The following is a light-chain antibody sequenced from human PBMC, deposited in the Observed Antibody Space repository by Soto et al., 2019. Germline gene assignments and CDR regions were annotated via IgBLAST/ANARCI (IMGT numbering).Light chain of an antibody. CDR2: GNS. V-gene: IGLV1-40*01. CDR3: QSYDSSRSYV. Sequence: QSVLTQPPSVSGAPGQRVTISCTGSSSNIGAGYDVHWYQQLPGTAPKLLIYGNSNRPAGVPDRFSGSKSGTSAPLAITGLQDEYAADYYCQSYDSSRSYVFGTGTKLTVL. CDR1: SSNIGAGYD. J-gene: IGLJ1*01.